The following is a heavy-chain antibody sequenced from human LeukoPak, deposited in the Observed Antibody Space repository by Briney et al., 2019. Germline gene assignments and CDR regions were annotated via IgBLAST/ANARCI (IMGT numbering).Heavy chain of an antibody. D-gene: IGHD5-12*01. V-gene: IGHV1-2*06. CDR2: INPKTTGT. CDR1: GYTFTDYY. Sequence: ASVKVSCKASGYTFTDYYIHWVRQAPGQGLEWMGRINPKTTGTSYPQKFQGGVTVSRDTSISTAYMELTRLTSDDTAVYYCARGYSGYDLKVGYWGQGTLVTVSS. J-gene: IGHJ4*02. CDR3: ARGYSGYDLKVGY.